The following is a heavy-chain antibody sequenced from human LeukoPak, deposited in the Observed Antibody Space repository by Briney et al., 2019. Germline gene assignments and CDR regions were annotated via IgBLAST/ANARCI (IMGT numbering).Heavy chain of an antibody. J-gene: IGHJ6*02. CDR1: GFTFGDYA. CDR3: TRGRNDILTGYYNSYGMDV. D-gene: IGHD3-9*01. Sequence: GGSLRLSCTASGFTFGDYAMSWVRQAPGKGLEWVGFIGSKAYGGTTEYAASVKGRFTISRDDSKSIAYLQMNSLKTEDTAVYYCTRGRNDILTGYYNSYGMDVWGQGTTVTVSS. CDR2: IGSKAYGGTT. V-gene: IGHV3-49*04.